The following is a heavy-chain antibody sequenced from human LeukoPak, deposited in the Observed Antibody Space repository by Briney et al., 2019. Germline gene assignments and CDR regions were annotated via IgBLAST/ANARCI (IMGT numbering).Heavy chain of an antibody. D-gene: IGHD3-10*01. J-gene: IGHJ4*02. CDR2: IRSKALGATT. CDR1: EFTFGDYV. V-gene: IGHV3-49*04. Sequence: GGSLRLSCTTSEFTFGDYVMSWVRQAPGKGLEWVGLIRSKALGATTDYAASVKGRFTISRDDSTSFAYLQMNSLKSEDTAVYYCSPYYFGSGIYYNFAYWGQGTLVTVSS. CDR3: SPYYFGSGIYYNFAY.